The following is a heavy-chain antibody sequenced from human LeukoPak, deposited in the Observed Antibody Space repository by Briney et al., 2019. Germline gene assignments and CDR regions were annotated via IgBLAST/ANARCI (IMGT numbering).Heavy chain of an antibody. V-gene: IGHV3-23*01. CDR1: RFTFSNYA. D-gene: IGHD4-23*01. CDR3: AKNGNNSYYFDY. J-gene: IGHJ4*02. Sequence: GGSLRLSCAASRFTFSNYAMSWVRQAPGKGLEWVSTISNSGGSTYCADSVKGRFTISRDNPKNTLFLQMNNLRAEDTAVYYCAKNGNNSYYFDYWGQGILVTVSS. CDR2: ISNSGGST.